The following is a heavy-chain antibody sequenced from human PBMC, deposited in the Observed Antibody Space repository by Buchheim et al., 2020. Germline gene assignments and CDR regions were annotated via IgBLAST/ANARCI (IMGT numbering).Heavy chain of an antibody. D-gene: IGHD2-15*01. CDR2: MNPNSGNT. J-gene: IGHJ6*02. Sequence: QVQLVQSGAEVKKPGASVKVSCKASGYTFTSYDINWVRQATGQGLEWMGWMNPNSGNTGYAQKFQGRVTMTRTTSISTAYMELSSLRSEDTAVYYCAREVEYCSGGSCYIGYYYYGMDVWGQGTT. CDR1: GYTFTSYD. V-gene: IGHV1-8*01. CDR3: AREVEYCSGGSCYIGYYYYGMDV.